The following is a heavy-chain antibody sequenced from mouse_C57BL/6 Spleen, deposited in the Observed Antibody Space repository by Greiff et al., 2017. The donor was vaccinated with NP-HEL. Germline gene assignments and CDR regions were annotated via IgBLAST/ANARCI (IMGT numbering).Heavy chain of an antibody. D-gene: IGHD2-3*01. CDR1: GYSITSDY. J-gene: IGHJ3*01. Sequence: EVHLVESGPGLAKPSQTLSLTCSVTGYSITSDYWNWIRKFPGNKLEYMGYISYSGSTYYNPSLKSRISITRDTSKNQYYLQLNSVTTEDTATYYCARSIYDGYYWFAYWGQGTLVTVSA. CDR2: ISYSGST. V-gene: IGHV3-8*01. CDR3: ARSIYDGYYWFAY.